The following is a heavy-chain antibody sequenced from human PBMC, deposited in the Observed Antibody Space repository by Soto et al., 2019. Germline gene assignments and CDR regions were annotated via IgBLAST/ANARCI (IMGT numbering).Heavy chain of an antibody. J-gene: IGHJ4*02. CDR3: ARGWGIAADGSDY. CDR2: IYHSGST. V-gene: IGHV4-4*02. Sequence: WETLSLTCTVSGGSISSSNWWSWVRQPPGKGLEWIGEIYHSGSTNYNPSLKSRVTISVDKSKNKFSLKLNSVTAADTAVYYCARGWGIAADGSDYWGQGTLVTVAA. CDR1: GGSISSSNW. D-gene: IGHD6-13*01.